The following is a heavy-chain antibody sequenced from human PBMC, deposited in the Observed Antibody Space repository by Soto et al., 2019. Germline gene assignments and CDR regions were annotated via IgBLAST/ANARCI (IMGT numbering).Heavy chain of an antibody. Sequence: QVQLVQSVAEVKKPGASVKVSCKASGYTFTSYGIRLVRQAPGKGLGWMGWISAYNGNTNYAQKLNGRITMTTDTSTSTAYMELRSLRSDDTAVYYFARDKGDGSGSYYGYWGQGTLVTVSS. CDR1: GYTFTSYG. CDR3: ARDKGDGSGSYYGY. CDR2: ISAYNGNT. V-gene: IGHV1-18*01. J-gene: IGHJ4*02. D-gene: IGHD3-10*01.